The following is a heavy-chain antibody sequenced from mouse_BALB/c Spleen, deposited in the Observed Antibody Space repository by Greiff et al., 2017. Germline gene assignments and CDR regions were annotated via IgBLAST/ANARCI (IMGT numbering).Heavy chain of an antibody. J-gene: IGHJ4*01. CDR1: GFTFSNYW. D-gene: IGHD2-14*01. Sequence: EVKVEESGGGLVQPGGSMKLSCVASGFTFSNYWMNWVRQSPEKGLEWVAEIRLKSNNYATHYAESVKGRFTISRDDSKSSVYLQMNNLRAEDTGIYYCTRVRRYAMDYWGQGTSVTVSS. CDR3: TRVRRYAMDY. V-gene: IGHV6-6*02. CDR2: IRLKSNNYAT.